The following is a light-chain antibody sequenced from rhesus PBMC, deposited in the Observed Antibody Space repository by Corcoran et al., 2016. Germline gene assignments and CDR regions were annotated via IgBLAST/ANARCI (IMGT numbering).Light chain of an antibody. CDR1: QGISNW. J-gene: IGKJ3*01. V-gene: IGKV1-69*01. CDR3: QEHDNSPFT. Sequence: DIQMTQSPSSLSASVGDRVTITCRASQGISNWLAWYHQKQGKAPKLLIYRASNLETGVPSRFSGSGSGTDFNLTISSLQPDDIATYYCQEHDNSPFTFGPGTKLDIK. CDR2: RAS.